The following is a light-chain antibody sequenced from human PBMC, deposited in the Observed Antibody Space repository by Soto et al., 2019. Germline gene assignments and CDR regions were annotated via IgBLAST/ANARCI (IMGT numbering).Light chain of an antibody. CDR3: CSYAGSSTPYV. Sequence: QSVLTQPASVSASPGQSITISCTGTSSDVGSYNLFSWYQQHPGKAPKLMIYEGSKRPSGVSNRFSGSKSGNTASLTISGLQAEDEADYYCCSYAGSSTPYVFGAGTKVTVL. J-gene: IGLJ1*01. CDR2: EGS. CDR1: SSDVGSYNL. V-gene: IGLV2-23*01.